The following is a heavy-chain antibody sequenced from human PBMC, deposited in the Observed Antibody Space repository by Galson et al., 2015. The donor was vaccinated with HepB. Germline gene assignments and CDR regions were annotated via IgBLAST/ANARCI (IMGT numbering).Heavy chain of an antibody. CDR1: GFTFSTYW. D-gene: IGHD1-26*01. CDR3: AKGGSWYYYYYMDV. Sequence: SQRLSCAASGFTFSTYWMFWVRQAPGKGLEWVSATSGSGGSTYYADYVKGRFTISRDNSKNTLYLQMNSLRAEDTAVYYCAKGGSWYYYYYMDVWGKGTTVIVSS. J-gene: IGHJ6*03. V-gene: IGHV3-23*01. CDR2: TSGSGGST.